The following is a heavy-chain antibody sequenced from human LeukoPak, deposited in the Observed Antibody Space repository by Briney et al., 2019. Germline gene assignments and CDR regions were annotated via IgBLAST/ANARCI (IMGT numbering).Heavy chain of an antibody. V-gene: IGHV3-21*01. CDR3: ARAGVVPPNAFDI. D-gene: IGHD2-2*01. J-gene: IGHJ3*02. Sequence: KTGGSLRLSCAASGFTFSSYWMHWVRQAPGKGLEWVSSISSSSSYIYYADSVKGRFTISRDNAKNSLYLQMNSLRAEDTAVYYCARAGVVPPNAFDIWGQGTMVTVSS. CDR1: GFTFSSYW. CDR2: ISSSSSYI.